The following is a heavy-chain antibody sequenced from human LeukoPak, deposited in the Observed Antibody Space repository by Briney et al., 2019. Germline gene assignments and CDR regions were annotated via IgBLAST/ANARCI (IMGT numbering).Heavy chain of an antibody. CDR3: ARDRGNDGDYTNGMDV. V-gene: IGHV3-66*02. Sequence: PGGSLRLSCAASGFTVSSNYMSWVRQAPGKGLEWVSVIYSGGSTYYADSVKGRFTISRDNSKNTLYLQMNSLKAEDTAVYYCARDRGNDGDYTNGMDVWGQGTTVTVSS. CDR2: IYSGGST. J-gene: IGHJ6*02. CDR1: GFTVSSNY. D-gene: IGHD4-17*01.